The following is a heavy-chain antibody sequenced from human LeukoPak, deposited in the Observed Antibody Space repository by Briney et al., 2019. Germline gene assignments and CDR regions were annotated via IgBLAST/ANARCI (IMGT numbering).Heavy chain of an antibody. CDR3: AKVRDYYDSRWSAFDI. CDR2: INSDGSST. J-gene: IGHJ3*02. CDR1: GFTFSSYW. V-gene: IGHV3-74*01. Sequence: GGSLRLSCAASGFTFSSYWMHWVRQAPGKGLVWVSRINSDGSSTSYADSVKGRFTISRDNSKNTLYLQMNSLRAEDTAVYYCAKVRDYYDSRWSAFDIWGQGTMVTVSS. D-gene: IGHD3-22*01.